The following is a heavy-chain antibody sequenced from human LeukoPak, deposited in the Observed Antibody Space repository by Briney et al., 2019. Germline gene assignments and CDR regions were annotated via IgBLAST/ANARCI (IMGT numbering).Heavy chain of an antibody. D-gene: IGHD2-15*01. Sequence: SQTLSLTCAVSGGSISIGGYSWSWIRQPPGKGLEWIGYIYHSGSTYYNPSLKSRVTISVDTSKNQFSLKLTSVTAADTAVYYCARVKGYCSGNTCDSPFDSWGQGTLVTVSS. CDR1: GGSISIGGYS. J-gene: IGHJ4*02. CDR3: ARVKGYCSGNTCDSPFDS. V-gene: IGHV4-30-2*01. CDR2: IYHSGST.